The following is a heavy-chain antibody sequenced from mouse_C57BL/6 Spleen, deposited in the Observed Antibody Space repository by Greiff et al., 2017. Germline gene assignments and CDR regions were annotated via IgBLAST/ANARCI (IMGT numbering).Heavy chain of an antibody. V-gene: IGHV5-9-1*02. Sequence: EVMLVESGEGLVKPGGSLKLSCAASGFTFSSYAMSWVRQTPEKRLEWVAYISSGGDYIYYADTVKGRFTISRDNARNTLYLQMSSLKSEDTAMYYCTRIYDYDSFAYWGQGTLVTVSA. CDR3: TRIYDYDSFAY. CDR1: GFTFSSYA. D-gene: IGHD2-4*01. CDR2: ISSGGDYI. J-gene: IGHJ3*01.